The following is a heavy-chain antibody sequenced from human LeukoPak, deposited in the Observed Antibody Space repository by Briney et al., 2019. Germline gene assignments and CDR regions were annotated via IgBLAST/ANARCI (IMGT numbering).Heavy chain of an antibody. J-gene: IGHJ5*02. Sequence: SQTLSLTCTVSGDSITSGDYYWTWIRQPPGKGLEWVAYMHYTGNTYYNSSLKSRLTISVDTSKNQFSLRLSFVTAADTAMYYYARHLSGSSWFDPWGQGTLVTVSS. V-gene: IGHV4-30-4*08. CDR1: GDSITSGDYY. CDR3: ARHLSGSSWFDP. CDR2: MHYTGNT. D-gene: IGHD1-26*01.